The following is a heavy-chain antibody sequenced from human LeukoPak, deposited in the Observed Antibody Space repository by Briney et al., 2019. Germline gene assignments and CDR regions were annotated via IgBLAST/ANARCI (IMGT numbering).Heavy chain of an antibody. CDR1: GFTVSSNY. CDR2: IYSGGST. Sequence: PGGSLRLSCAASGFTVSSNYMSWVRQAPWKGLEWVSVIYSGGSTYYADSVKGRFTISRDNSKNTLYLQMNSLRAEDTAVYYCASEDSNQFDYWGQGTLVTVSS. CDR3: ASEDSNQFDY. V-gene: IGHV3-66*02. D-gene: IGHD4-11*01. J-gene: IGHJ4*02.